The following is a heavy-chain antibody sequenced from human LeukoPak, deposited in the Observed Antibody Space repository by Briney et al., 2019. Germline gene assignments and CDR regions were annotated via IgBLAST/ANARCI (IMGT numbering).Heavy chain of an antibody. J-gene: IGHJ3*02. CDR2: IRYDGSNK. Sequence: PGGSLRLSCAASGFTFSSYGMHWVRQAPGKGLEWVAFIRYDGSNKYYADSVKGRFTISRDNSKNTLYLQMNSLRAEDTAVYYCAKLALYGGNAQAFDIWGQGTMVTVSS. D-gene: IGHD4-23*01. V-gene: IGHV3-30*02. CDR3: AKLALYGGNAQAFDI. CDR1: GFTFSSYG.